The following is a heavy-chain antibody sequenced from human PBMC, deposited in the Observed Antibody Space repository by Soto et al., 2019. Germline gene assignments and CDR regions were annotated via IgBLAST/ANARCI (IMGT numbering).Heavy chain of an antibody. D-gene: IGHD3-3*01. CDR3: ATTPYYGYYYYMDV. CDR1: GYTLTELS. Sequence: ASVKVSCKVSGYTLTELSVHWVRQAPGKGLEWMGGFDPEDGETIYAQKFQGRVTMTEDTSTDTAYMELSSLRSEDTAVYYCATTPYYGYYYYMDVWGKGTTVTVSS. CDR2: FDPEDGET. J-gene: IGHJ6*03. V-gene: IGHV1-24*01.